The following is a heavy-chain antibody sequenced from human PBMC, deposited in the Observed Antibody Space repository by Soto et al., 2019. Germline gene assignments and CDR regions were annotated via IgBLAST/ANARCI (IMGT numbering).Heavy chain of an antibody. V-gene: IGHV3-33*01. CDR1: GFTFGAYG. D-gene: IGHD3-10*01. Sequence: GGSLRLSCVASGFTFGAYGVHWVRQAPGKGLEWVTFIKYDGSIKNYADSVKGRFTVSRDNSDNTLYLQMNSLRVEDTAVYYCARDILVASGSKHFDCWGQGALVTVSS. CDR3: ARDILVASGSKHFDC. J-gene: IGHJ4*02. CDR2: IKYDGSIK.